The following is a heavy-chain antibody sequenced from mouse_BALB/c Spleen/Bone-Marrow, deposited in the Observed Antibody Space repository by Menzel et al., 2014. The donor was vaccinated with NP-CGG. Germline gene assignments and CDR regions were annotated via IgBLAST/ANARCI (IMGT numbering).Heavy chain of an antibody. V-gene: IGHV7-3*02. CDR3: ARDRRYDLAWFAY. CDR1: GFTFTDYY. Sequence: EVKLVESGGGLVQPGGSLRLSCATSGFTFTDYYMSWVRQPPGKALEWLGFIRNKANGYTTEYSASVKGRFTISRDNSQSILYLQMNTLGAEDSATYYCARDRRYDLAWFAYWGQGTLVTVSA. J-gene: IGHJ3*01. CDR2: IRNKANGYTT. D-gene: IGHD2-14*01.